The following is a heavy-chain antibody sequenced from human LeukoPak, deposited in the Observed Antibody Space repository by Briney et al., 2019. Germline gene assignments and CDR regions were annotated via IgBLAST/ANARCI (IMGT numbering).Heavy chain of an antibody. CDR3: ARGSDDYGDNAGRW. CDR2: INSDGSST. V-gene: IGHV3-74*01. D-gene: IGHD4-17*01. J-gene: IGHJ4*02. CDR1: GFTFSSYW. Sequence: GGSLRLSCAASGFTFSSYWMHWVRQAPGKGLVWVSRINSDGSSTSYADSVKGRFTISRTNAKNTLYLQMSSRRAGDTAVYYCARGSDDYGDNAGRWWGQGTLVTVSS.